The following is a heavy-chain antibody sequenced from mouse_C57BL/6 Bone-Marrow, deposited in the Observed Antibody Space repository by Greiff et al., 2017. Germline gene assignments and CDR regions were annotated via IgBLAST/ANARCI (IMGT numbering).Heavy chain of an antibody. Sequence: EVKLVESGGGLVKPGGSLKLSCAASGFTFSSYAMSWVRQTPEKRLEWVATISDGGSYTYYPDNVKGRFTISRDNANNNLYLQMSHLKSEDTAMYYCARDLELYDYWGQGTPLTVSS. J-gene: IGHJ2*01. D-gene: IGHD2-12*01. CDR3: ARDLELYDY. V-gene: IGHV5-4*01. CDR1: GFTFSSYA. CDR2: ISDGGSYT.